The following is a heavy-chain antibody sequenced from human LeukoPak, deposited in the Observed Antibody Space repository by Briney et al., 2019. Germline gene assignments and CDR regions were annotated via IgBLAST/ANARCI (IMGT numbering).Heavy chain of an antibody. CDR2: ISSSSSYI. CDR1: GFTFSSYS. CDR3: ARSDGLAAAGT. D-gene: IGHD6-13*01. J-gene: IGHJ5*02. Sequence: GGSLRLSCAASGFTFSSYSMNWVRQAPGKGLEWVSSISSSSSYIYYADSVKGRFTISRDNAKNSLYLQMNSLRAEDTAVYYCARSDGLAAAGTWGQGTLVTVSS. V-gene: IGHV3-21*01.